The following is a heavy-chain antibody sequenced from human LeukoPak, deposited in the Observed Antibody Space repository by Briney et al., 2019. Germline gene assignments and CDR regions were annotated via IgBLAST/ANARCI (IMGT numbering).Heavy chain of an antibody. J-gene: IGHJ6*04. CDR2: IIPIFGTA. CDR3: ARDGSGSRRGLDYYYYGMDV. D-gene: IGHD3-10*01. CDR1: GGTFSSYA. Sequence: SVKVSCKASGGTFSSYAISWVRQAPGQGLEWMGGIIPIFGTANYAQKFQGRVTITADKSMSTAYMELSSLRSEDTAVYYCARDGSGSRRGLDYYYYGMDVWGKGTTVTVSS. V-gene: IGHV1-69*06.